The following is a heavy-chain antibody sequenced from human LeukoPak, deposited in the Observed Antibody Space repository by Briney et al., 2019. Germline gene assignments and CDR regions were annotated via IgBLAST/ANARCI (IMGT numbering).Heavy chain of an antibody. Sequence: QAGGSLRLSCAASGFTFSSYWMHWVRQAPGKGLVWVSRINSDGSSTSYADSVKGRFTISRDNAKNTLYLQMNSLRAEDTAVYYCSRGVRVEYSSGCHHYWGQGTLVTVSS. J-gene: IGHJ4*02. CDR1: GFTFSSYW. V-gene: IGHV3-74*01. CDR2: INSDGSST. D-gene: IGHD6-19*01. CDR3: SRGVRVEYSSGCHHY.